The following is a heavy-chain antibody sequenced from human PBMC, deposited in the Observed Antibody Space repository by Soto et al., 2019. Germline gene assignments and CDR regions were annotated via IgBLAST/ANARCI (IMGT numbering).Heavy chain of an antibody. D-gene: IGHD6-19*01. V-gene: IGHV1-69*18. CDR1: GATFSGYA. J-gene: IGHJ4*02. Sequence: QVQLVQSGAEVKKPGSSVKVSCKASGATFSGYAINWVRQAPGPGLEWLGRIVPIFETLNYAERFQGRVAITADESTTTVYMELTNLTHEDTAVYYCVVMGNVAVSNPRSFDYWGQGTQVTVSS. CDR2: IVPIFETL. CDR3: VVMGNVAVSNPRSFDY.